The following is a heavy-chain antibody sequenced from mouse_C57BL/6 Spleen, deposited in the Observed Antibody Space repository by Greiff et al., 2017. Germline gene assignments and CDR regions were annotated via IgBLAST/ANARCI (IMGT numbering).Heavy chain of an antibody. J-gene: IGHJ3*01. Sequence: EVQLQQSGPELVKPGASVKISCKASGYTFTDYYMNWVKQSHGKSLEWIGDINPNNGGTSYNQKFKGKATLTVDKSSSTAYMELRSLTSEDSAVYYCARRDYRGAWFAYWGQGTLVTVSA. CDR1: GYTFTDYY. CDR3: ARRDYRGAWFAY. V-gene: IGHV1-26*01. D-gene: IGHD2-4*01. CDR2: INPNNGGT.